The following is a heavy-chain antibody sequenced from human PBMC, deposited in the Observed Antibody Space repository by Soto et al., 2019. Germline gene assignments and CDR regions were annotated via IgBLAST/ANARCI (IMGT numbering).Heavy chain of an antibody. CDR3: ARIPVDTYMIYWSDH. CDR1: GDSFGSGDYY. Sequence: ETLSLTCIVSGDSFGSGDYYWSWIRQPPGKGLEWIGHVYFSGSTNYIPSLKSRLTMSVDTAKNQFSLKLNSVTAADTAVYYCARIPVDTYMIYWSDHWGQGTQVTVSS. J-gene: IGHJ5*02. D-gene: IGHD3-16*01. CDR2: VYFSGST. V-gene: IGHV4-61*08.